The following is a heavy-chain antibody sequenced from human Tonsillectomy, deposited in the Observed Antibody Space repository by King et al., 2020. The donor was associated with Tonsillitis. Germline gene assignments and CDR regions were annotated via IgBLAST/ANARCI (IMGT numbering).Heavy chain of an antibody. V-gene: IGHV2-26*01. D-gene: IGHD3-22*01. J-gene: IGHJ4*02. Sequence: VTLKESGPVLVKPTETLTLTCTVSGFSLSNARMGVSWIRQPPGKALEWLAHIFSNDDKSYSTPLKSRLPISKDTSKSQGVLSMTNMDPVDTATYYCARYYYDSSGYYNGYFDYWGQGTLVTVAS. CDR1: GFSLSNARMG. CDR3: ARYYYDSSGYYNGYFDY. CDR2: IFSNDDK.